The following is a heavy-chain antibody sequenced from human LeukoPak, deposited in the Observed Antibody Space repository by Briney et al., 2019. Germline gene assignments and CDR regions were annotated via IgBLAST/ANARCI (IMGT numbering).Heavy chain of an antibody. CDR1: GYTFTSYG. D-gene: IGHD6-13*01. CDR3: AREGQQLDPVVMGILGRGMDV. Sequence: ASVKVSCKASGYTFTSYGISWVRQAPGQGLEWMGWISAYNGNTNYAQKLQGRVTMTTDTSTSTAYMELRSLRSDDTAVYYCAREGQQLDPVVMGILGRGMDVWGQGTTVTVSS. CDR2: ISAYNGNT. V-gene: IGHV1-18*01. J-gene: IGHJ6*02.